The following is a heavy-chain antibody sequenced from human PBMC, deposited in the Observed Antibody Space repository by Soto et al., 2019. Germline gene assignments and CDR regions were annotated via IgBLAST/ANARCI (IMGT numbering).Heavy chain of an antibody. CDR1: GYTFTSYA. V-gene: IGHV1-3*01. J-gene: IGHJ5*02. Sequence: ASVKVSCKASGYTFTSYAMHWVRQAPGQRLEWMGWINAGNGNTKYSQKFQGRVTITRDTSASTAYMELSSLRSEDTAVYYCARIRSPITTARGALNWFDPWGQGTLVTVSS. CDR2: INAGNGNT. CDR3: ARIRSPITTARGALNWFDP. D-gene: IGHD3-22*01.